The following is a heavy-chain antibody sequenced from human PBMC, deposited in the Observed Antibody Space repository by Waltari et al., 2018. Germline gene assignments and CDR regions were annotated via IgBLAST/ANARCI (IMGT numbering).Heavy chain of an antibody. CDR3: ARSGFMDV. CDR1: SFSTYW. D-gene: IGHD3-10*01. Sequence: EGPLLESGGGLVQPGRSLRLSSASFSTYWMNWPRHVPGAGLVWVSRINPDGNTVVYADSVKGRFTTSRDNAKNTLYLQMNRLRDDDTAVYYCARSGFMDVWGQGTTVTVSS. J-gene: IGHJ6*02. CDR2: INPDGNTV. V-gene: IGHV3-74*01.